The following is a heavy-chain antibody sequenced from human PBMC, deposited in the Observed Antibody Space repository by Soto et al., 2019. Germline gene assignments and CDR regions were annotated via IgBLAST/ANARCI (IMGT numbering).Heavy chain of an antibody. CDR3: VRHTHGTWYSEY. CDR2: IYYVGST. Sequence: SETLSLTCTVSGGSVSSPSYYWGWIRQSPGKGLEWIASIYYVGSTNYNSSLKSRVIISIDTSKDQFSLKLSSVTAADTSVYYCVRHTHGTWYSEYWGQGTLVTVSS. CDR1: GGSVSSPSYY. V-gene: IGHV4-39*01. J-gene: IGHJ4*02. D-gene: IGHD6-13*01.